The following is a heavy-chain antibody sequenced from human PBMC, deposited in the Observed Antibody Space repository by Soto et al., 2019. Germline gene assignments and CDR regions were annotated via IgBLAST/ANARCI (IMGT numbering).Heavy chain of an antibody. CDR2: IYHSGST. V-gene: IGHV4-4*02. D-gene: IGHD6-6*01. Sequence: SETLSLTCAVSGGSISSSNWWSWVRQPPGKGLEWIGEIYHSGSTNYNPSLKSRATISVDKSKNQFSLKLSSVTAADTAVYYCARALSDVYSSSHYYYYYGMDVWGQGTTVTVSS. CDR3: ARALSDVYSSSHYYYYYGMDV. J-gene: IGHJ6*02. CDR1: GGSISSSNW.